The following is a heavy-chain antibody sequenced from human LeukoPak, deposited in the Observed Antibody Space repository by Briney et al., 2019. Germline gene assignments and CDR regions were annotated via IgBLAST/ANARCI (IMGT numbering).Heavy chain of an antibody. CDR1: GGSVTGYY. CDR2: IHYTGAT. Sequence: SETLSLTCAVYGGSVTGYYWSWIRQPPGKGLEWVGEIHYTGATSYNPSLKSRATISIDTSKNQVSLKLSSVTAADTAVYYCARGNILSGYCFDFWGQGALVTVSS. CDR3: ARGNILSGYCFDF. J-gene: IGHJ4*02. D-gene: IGHD3-9*01. V-gene: IGHV4-34*01.